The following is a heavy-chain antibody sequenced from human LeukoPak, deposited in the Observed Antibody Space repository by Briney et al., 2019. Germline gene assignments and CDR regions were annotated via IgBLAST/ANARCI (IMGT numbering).Heavy chain of an antibody. J-gene: IGHJ5*02. CDR3: ARHPLPAADRGLWFDP. CDR2: IYYSGST. Sequence: SETLSLTCTVSGGSISSGGYYWSWIRQHPGKGLEWIGYIYYSGSTYYDPSLKSRVTISVDTSKNQFSLKLSSVTAADTAVYYCARHPLPAADRGLWFDPWGQRTLVTVSS. V-gene: IGHV4-31*03. CDR1: GGSISSGGYY. D-gene: IGHD2-2*01.